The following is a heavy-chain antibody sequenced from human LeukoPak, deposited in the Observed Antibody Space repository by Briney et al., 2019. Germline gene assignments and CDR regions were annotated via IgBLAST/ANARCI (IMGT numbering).Heavy chain of an antibody. V-gene: IGHV1-18*01. CDR3: ARQGSGWYFLDY. J-gene: IGHJ4*02. D-gene: IGHD6-19*01. Sequence: GASVKVSCKASGYTFTSYGISWVRQAPGQGLEWMGWISAYNGNTNYAQKLQGSVTMTIDTATSTAYMELRSLRSDDTAVYYCARQGSGWYFLDYWGQGTLVTVSS. CDR2: ISAYNGNT. CDR1: GYTFTSYG.